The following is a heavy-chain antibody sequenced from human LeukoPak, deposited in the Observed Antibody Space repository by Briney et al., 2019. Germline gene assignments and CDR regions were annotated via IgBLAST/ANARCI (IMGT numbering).Heavy chain of an antibody. CDR1: GYSFTSGHY. Sequence: PSETLSLTCSVSGYSFTSGHYWGWIRQPPGKGLEWIGDIYHTGSTHYNPSLKSRVTISVDTSKNQFSLKLSSVAAADTAVYYCARYCSSTTCILRAFDYWGQGILVTVSS. CDR3: ARYCSSTTCILRAFDY. J-gene: IGHJ4*02. V-gene: IGHV4-38-2*01. CDR2: IYHTGST. D-gene: IGHD2-2*01.